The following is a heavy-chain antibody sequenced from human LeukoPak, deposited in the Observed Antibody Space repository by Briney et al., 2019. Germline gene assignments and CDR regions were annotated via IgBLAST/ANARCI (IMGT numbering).Heavy chain of an antibody. CDR2: IHPSGGST. CDR1: GYSFSSYY. CDR3: ARSSTVTVARWHFDL. Sequence: ASVKVSCKASGYSFSSYYIHWVRQAPGQGLEWMGKIHPSGGSTSYPQRFQGRVTMTRDTSTSTVYMELSSLGSEDTAVYFCARSSTVTVARWHFDLWGRGTLVTVSS. D-gene: IGHD4-17*01. J-gene: IGHJ2*01. V-gene: IGHV1-46*01.